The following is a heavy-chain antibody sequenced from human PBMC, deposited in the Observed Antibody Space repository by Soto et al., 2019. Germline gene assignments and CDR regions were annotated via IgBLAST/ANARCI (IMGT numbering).Heavy chain of an antibody. CDR1: GFTFSSYG. V-gene: IGHV3-30*18. CDR3: AKDSSGWYADY. J-gene: IGHJ4*02. CDR2: ISYDGSNK. Sequence: ESGGGVVQPGRSLRLSCAASGFTFSSYGMHWVRQAPGKGLEWVAVISYDGSNKYYADSVKGRFTISRDNSKNTLYLQMNSLRAEDTAVYYCAKDSSGWYADYWGQGTLVTVSS. D-gene: IGHD6-19*01.